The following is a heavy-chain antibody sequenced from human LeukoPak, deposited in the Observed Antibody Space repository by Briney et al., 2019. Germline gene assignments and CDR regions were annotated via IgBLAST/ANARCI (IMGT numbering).Heavy chain of an antibody. CDR2: ISSSGSTI. D-gene: IGHD3-10*01. J-gene: IGHJ4*02. Sequence: PGGSLRLSCAASGFTFSSYEMNWVRQAPGKGLEWVSYISSSGSTIYYADSVKGRFTISRDNSKNTLYLQMNSLRAEDTAVYYCAKDLWWYYGSGSYRSSFFDYWGQGTLVTVSS. CDR1: GFTFSSYE. CDR3: AKDLWWYYGSGSYRSSFFDY. V-gene: IGHV3-48*03.